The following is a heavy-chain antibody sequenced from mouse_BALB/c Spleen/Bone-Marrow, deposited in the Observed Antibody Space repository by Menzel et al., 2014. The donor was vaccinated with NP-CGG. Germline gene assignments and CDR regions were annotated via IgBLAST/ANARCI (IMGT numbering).Heavy chain of an antibody. CDR1: GYTFTSYT. D-gene: IGHD1-2*01. CDR2: INPSSGYT. J-gene: IGHJ3*01. CDR3: ARWYFGYVGFAY. Sequence: VQLQQSAAELARPGASVKMPCKASGYTFTSYTMHWVKQRPGQGLEWIGYINPSSGYTEYNQKFKDKTTLTADKSSSTAYMQLSSLTSEDSAVYYCARWYFGYVGFAYWGQGTLVTVSA. V-gene: IGHV1-4*02.